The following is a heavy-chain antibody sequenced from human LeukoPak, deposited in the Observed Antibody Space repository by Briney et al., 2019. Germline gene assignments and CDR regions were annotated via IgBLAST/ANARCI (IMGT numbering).Heavy chain of an antibody. CDR2: INHDGSDK. CDR3: ARRTPLASVFDS. J-gene: IGHJ4*02. Sequence: GGSLRLSCAVSGFIFSSYWMSWVRQAAGKGLEWVDEINHDGSDKHHVDSVTGRFTNSRDNAKNSLYLQMYSLRAEDTAVYYCARRTPLASVFDSWGQGTLVTVSS. V-gene: IGHV3-7*01. D-gene: IGHD3-3*02. CDR1: GFIFSSYW.